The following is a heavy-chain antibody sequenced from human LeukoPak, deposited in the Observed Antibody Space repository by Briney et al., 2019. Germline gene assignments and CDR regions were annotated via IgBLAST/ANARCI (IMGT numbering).Heavy chain of an antibody. D-gene: IGHD4-11*01. CDR1: GGSISSGGYS. J-gene: IGHJ3*02. CDR2: IYDSGST. CDR3: ARELQYDAFDI. Sequence: SETLSLTCAVSGGSISSGGYSWSWIRQPPGKGLEWIGYIYDSGSTYYNPSLKSRVTISVDRSKNQFSLKLSSVTAAGTAVYYCARELQYDAFDIWGQGTMVTVSS. V-gene: IGHV4-30-2*01.